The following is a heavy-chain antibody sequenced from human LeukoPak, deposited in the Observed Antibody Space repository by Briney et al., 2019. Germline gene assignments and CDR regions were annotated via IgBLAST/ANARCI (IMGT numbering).Heavy chain of an antibody. J-gene: IGHJ4*02. CDR2: ISSSGSTI. D-gene: IGHD6-19*01. Sequence: GGSLRLSCAASGFPFSTYWMAWVRQAPGKGLEWVSYISSSGSTIYYADSVKGRFTISRDNAKNSLYLQMNSLRAEDTAVYYCARIAVAGPYFDYWGQGTLVTVSS. CDR3: ARIAVAGPYFDY. CDR1: GFPFSTYW. V-gene: IGHV3-48*04.